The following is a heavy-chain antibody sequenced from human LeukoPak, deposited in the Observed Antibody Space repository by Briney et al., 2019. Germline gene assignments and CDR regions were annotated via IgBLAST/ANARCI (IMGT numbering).Heavy chain of an antibody. CDR2: ISVYNGNT. Sequence: ASVKVSCKASGYTFTSYGISWVRQAPGQGLEWMRWISVYNGNTNYAQKLQGRVTMTTDTSTSTAYMELRSLRSDDTAVYYCARDNSVRDEAWWFNPWGQGTLVTVSS. J-gene: IGHJ5*02. CDR3: ARDNSVRDEAWWFNP. CDR1: GYTFTSYG. V-gene: IGHV1-18*01. D-gene: IGHD5-24*01.